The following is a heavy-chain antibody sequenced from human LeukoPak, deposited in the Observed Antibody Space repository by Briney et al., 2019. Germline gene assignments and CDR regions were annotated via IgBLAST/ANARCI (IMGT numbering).Heavy chain of an antibody. D-gene: IGHD3-3*01. CDR1: GYSFTSYG. CDR3: ARDYDFWSGPIGT. Sequence: ASVKVSCKASGYSFTSYGITWLRQAPGQGLEWMGWISGYNGNTNYAQKLQGRVTMTTDTSTSTAYMELRSLRSDDTAVYYRARDYDFWSGPIGTWGQGTLVTVSS. V-gene: IGHV1-18*01. CDR2: ISGYNGNT. J-gene: IGHJ5*02.